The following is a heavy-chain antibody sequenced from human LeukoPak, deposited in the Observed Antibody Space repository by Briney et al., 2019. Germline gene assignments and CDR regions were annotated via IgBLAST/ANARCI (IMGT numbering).Heavy chain of an antibody. CDR3: ARLYTPIAARRGGQSY. J-gene: IGHJ4*02. Sequence: PSETLSLTCAVSGYSISSGYYWGWIRQPPGKGLEWIGSIYHSGSTYYNPSLKSRVTISVDTSKNQFSLKLSSVTAADTAVYYCARLYTPIAARRGGQSYWGQGTLVTVSS. V-gene: IGHV4-38-2*01. CDR2: IYHSGST. D-gene: IGHD6-6*01. CDR1: GYSISSGYY.